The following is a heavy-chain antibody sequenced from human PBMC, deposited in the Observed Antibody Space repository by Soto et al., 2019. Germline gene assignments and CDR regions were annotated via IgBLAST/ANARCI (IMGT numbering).Heavy chain of an antibody. D-gene: IGHD2-2*01. CDR3: AKSRTTSSHPLFDY. J-gene: IGHJ4*02. V-gene: IGHV3-23*01. CDR2: IGASGGST. Sequence: GGSLRLSCAASGFTFNNYAMSWVRQAPGKGLEWVSAIGASGGSTYYADSVKGRFTISRDNSKNTLYLQMHSLRAEDTAVFYCAKSRTTSSHPLFDYWGQGSLVTVSS. CDR1: GFTFNNYA.